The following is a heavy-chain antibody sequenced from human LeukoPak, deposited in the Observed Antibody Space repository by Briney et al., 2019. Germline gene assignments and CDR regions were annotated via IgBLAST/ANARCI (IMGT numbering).Heavy chain of an antibody. V-gene: IGHV5-51*01. CDR2: IYPADSDT. Sequence: GESLKISCQGSGYRFTSYWIGWVRQMPGKGLEWMGIIYPADSDTRYSPSFQGQVTTSADKSISTAYLQWSSLRASDTAMYYCARQTTVTTIDYWGQGTLVTVSS. D-gene: IGHD4-17*01. CDR3: ARQTTVTTIDY. J-gene: IGHJ4*02. CDR1: GYRFTSYW.